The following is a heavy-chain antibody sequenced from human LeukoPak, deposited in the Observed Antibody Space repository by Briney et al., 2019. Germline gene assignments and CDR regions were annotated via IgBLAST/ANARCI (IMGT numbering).Heavy chain of an antibody. J-gene: IGHJ4*02. V-gene: IGHV1-2*02. CDR2: INPNSGGT. CDR3: ARWVGATLYYFDY. Sequence: ASVKVSCKASGYTFTGYYMHWVRPAPGQGLEWMGWINPNSGGTNYAQKFQGRVTMTRETSISTAYMELSRLRSDDTAVYYCARWVGATLYYFDYWGQGTLVTVSS. D-gene: IGHD1-26*01. CDR1: GYTFTGYY.